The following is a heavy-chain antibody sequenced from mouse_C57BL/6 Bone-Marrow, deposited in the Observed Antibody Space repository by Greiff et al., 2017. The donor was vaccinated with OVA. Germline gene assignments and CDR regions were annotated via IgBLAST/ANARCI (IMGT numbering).Heavy chain of an antibody. V-gene: IGHV5-6*01. CDR3: ASPYYYGSSYWYFDV. J-gene: IGHJ1*03. CDR1: GFTFSSYG. Sequence: EVQLVESGGDLVKPGGSLKLSCAASGFTFSSYGMSWVRQTPDKRLEWVATISSGGSYTYYPASVKGRFTISRDNAKNTLYLQMSSLQSEDTARYYCASPYYYGSSYWYFDVWGTGTTVTVSS. D-gene: IGHD1-1*01. CDR2: ISSGGSYT.